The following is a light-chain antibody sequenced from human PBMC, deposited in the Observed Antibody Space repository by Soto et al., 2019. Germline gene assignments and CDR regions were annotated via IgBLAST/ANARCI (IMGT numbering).Light chain of an antibody. CDR3: QQYGSSPRT. V-gene: IGKV3-20*01. J-gene: IGKJ1*01. CDR2: GAS. Sequence: EIVVTQSPGTLSLSPGERATISCRASQSVSSSYLAWYQQKPGQAPRLLIYGASSRATGIPDRFSGSGSGTDFTLTISRLEPEDFAVYYCQQYGSSPRTFGQGTKVDIK. CDR1: QSVSSSY.